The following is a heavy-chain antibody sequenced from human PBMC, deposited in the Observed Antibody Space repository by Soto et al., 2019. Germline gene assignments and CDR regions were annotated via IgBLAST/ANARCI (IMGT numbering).Heavy chain of an antibody. CDR3: AKVESSSASGWYAY. J-gene: IGHJ4*02. Sequence: EVPLLESGGGLVQPGGSLRLSCVASGFTFSSYAMSWVRQAPGKGLEWVSAISSAGRTYYADSVKGRFTISRDNSKITLYLKMNSLRAEDTAVHYCAKVESSSASGWYAYWGQGTLVTVFS. V-gene: IGHV3-23*01. D-gene: IGHD6-19*01. CDR2: ISSAGRT. CDR1: GFTFSSYA.